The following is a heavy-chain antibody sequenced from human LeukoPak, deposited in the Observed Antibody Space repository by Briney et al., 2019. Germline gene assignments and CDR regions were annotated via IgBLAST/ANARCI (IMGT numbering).Heavy chain of an antibody. J-gene: IGHJ5*02. CDR1: GYTFTRYG. Sequence: GASVNVSCKASGYTFTRYGISWVRQAPGQGLEWMGWISAYNGNTNYAQKLQGRVTMTTHTSTSTAYMELRSLRSDATAVYYCARAGVSSWNNWFDPWGQGTAVTVSS. D-gene: IGHD6-13*01. V-gene: IGHV1-18*01. CDR2: ISAYNGNT. CDR3: ARAGVSSWNNWFDP.